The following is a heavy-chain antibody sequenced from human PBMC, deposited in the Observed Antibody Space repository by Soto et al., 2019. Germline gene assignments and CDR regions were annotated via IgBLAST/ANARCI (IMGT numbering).Heavy chain of an antibody. V-gene: IGHV4-59*01. CDR3: ARHDRIAQLQNAMGL. Sequence: SETLSLTCTVYGGSIIGFYWSWMRQPPGKGLEWIGYIFYAGTTLYTPSLKSRVTISVDTSKNQFSLKLSSVTAADTAVYYCARHDRIAQLQNAMGLWGQGTMVTVSS. D-gene: IGHD2-2*01. CDR2: IFYAGTT. CDR1: GGSIIGFY. J-gene: IGHJ3*01.